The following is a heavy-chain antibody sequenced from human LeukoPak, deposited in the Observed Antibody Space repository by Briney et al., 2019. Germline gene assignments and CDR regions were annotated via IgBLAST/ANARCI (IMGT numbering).Heavy chain of an antibody. J-gene: IGHJ5*02. D-gene: IGHD6-13*01. CDR1: DYTFTSYG. CDR3: ARDHGYSSSWFGWFDP. Sequence: ASVKVSCKASDYTFTSYGISWVRQAPGQGLEWMGWISAYNGNTNYAQKLQGRVTMTTDTSTSTAYMELRSLRSDDTAVYYCARDHGYSSSWFGWFDPWGQGTLVTVSS. CDR2: ISAYNGNT. V-gene: IGHV1-18*01.